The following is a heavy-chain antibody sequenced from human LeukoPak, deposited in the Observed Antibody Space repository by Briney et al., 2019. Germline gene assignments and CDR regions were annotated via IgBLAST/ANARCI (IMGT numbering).Heavy chain of an antibody. D-gene: IGHD6-13*01. CDR3: ASRFIAAAGHFDY. CDR2: IYYSGST. Sequence: SETLSLTCTVSGGSVSSGSYYCSWIRQPPGKGLGWIGYIYYSGSTNYNPSLKSRVTISVDTSKNQFSLKLSSVTAADTAVYYCASRFIAAAGHFDYWGQGTLVTVSS. CDR1: GGSVSSGSYY. V-gene: IGHV4-61*01. J-gene: IGHJ4*02.